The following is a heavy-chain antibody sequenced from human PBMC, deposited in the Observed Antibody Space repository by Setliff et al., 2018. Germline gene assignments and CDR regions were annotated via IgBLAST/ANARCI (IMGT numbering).Heavy chain of an antibody. V-gene: IGHV3-7*03. CDR2: IKQDGSEK. Sequence: PSETLSLTCTVSGASISSGTYYWAWIRQPPGKGLEWVANIKQDGSEKSYVDSVKGRFTISRGNAKKSLYLQMNSLRVEETAVYYCARDRGGAWELTDYWGQGTLVTVSS. D-gene: IGHD1-26*01. CDR1: GASISSGTYY. J-gene: IGHJ4*02. CDR3: ARDRGGAWELTDY.